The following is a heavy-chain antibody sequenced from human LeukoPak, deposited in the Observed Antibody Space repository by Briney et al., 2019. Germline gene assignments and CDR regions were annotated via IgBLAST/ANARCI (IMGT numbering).Heavy chain of an antibody. CDR3: AKAEGYDILTGLDY. V-gene: IGHV3-23*01. D-gene: IGHD3-9*01. J-gene: IGHJ4*02. CDR2: IGASGGST. CDR1: GFSFSSYA. Sequence: GGSLRLSCATSGFSFSSYAMSWVRQAPGEGLEWVSGIGASGGSTYYAASVKGRLTISRDNSKNTLYLQMNSLRTEDTAVYYCAKAEGYDILTGLDYWGQGTLVTVSS.